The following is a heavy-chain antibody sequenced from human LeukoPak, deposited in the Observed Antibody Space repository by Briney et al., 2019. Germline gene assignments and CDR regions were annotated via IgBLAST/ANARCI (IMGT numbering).Heavy chain of an antibody. Sequence: SVKVSCKASGGTFSSYAISWVRQAPGQGLEWMGGIIPIFGSANYAQNFQGRVTITADESTTTAYMELSSLRSEDTAVYYCARERGLQYDSSGYLSYWGQGTLVTVSS. D-gene: IGHD3-22*01. CDR3: ARERGLQYDSSGYLSY. CDR1: GGTFSSYA. V-gene: IGHV1-69*13. J-gene: IGHJ4*02. CDR2: IIPIFGSA.